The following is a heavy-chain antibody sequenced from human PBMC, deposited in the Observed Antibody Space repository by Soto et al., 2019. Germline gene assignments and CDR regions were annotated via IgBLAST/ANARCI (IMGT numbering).Heavy chain of an antibody. CDR2: ISGSGGST. J-gene: IGHJ5*02. CDR1: GFTFSSYA. Sequence: PGGSLRLSCAASGFTFSSYAMSWVRQAPGKGLEWVSAISGSGGSTYYADSVKGRFTISRDNSKNTLYLQMNSLRAEDTAVYYCANYPFAPGGCGGDCYDNWFDPWGQGTLVTVSS. V-gene: IGHV3-23*01. CDR3: ANYPFAPGGCGGDCYDNWFDP. D-gene: IGHD2-21*02.